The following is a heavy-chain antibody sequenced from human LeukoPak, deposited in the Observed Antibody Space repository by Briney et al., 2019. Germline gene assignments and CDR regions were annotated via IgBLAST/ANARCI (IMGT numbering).Heavy chain of an antibody. Sequence: PGGSLRLSCAASGFTFRSYSMNCVRQAPGKGLEWVSSISSSSSYIYYADSVKGRFTISRDNAKNSLYLQMNSLRGEDTAVYYYATMGKITTRPREPFDYWGQGTLVTVSS. V-gene: IGHV3-21*01. CDR2: ISSSSSYI. D-gene: IGHD3-22*01. CDR3: ATMGKITTRPREPFDY. CDR1: GFTFRSYS. J-gene: IGHJ4*02.